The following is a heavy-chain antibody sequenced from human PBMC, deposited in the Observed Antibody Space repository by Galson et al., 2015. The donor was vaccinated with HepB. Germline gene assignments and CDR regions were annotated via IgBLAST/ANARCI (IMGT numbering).Heavy chain of an antibody. D-gene: IGHD2-21*02. CDR3: AREVCGGDCLDYYYYGMDV. CDR1: GYTFTGYY. Sequence: SVKVSCKASGYTFTGYYMHWVRQAPGQGLEWMGWINPNSGGTNYAQKFQGRVTMTRDTSISTAYMELSRLRSDDTAVYYCAREVCGGDCLDYYYYGMDVWGQGTTVTVSS. J-gene: IGHJ6*02. V-gene: IGHV1-2*02. CDR2: INPNSGGT.